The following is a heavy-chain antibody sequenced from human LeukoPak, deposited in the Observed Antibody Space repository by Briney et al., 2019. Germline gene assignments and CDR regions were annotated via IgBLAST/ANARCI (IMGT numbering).Heavy chain of an antibody. J-gene: IGHJ5*02. D-gene: IGHD5-24*01. CDR2: IIPIFGTA. CDR1: GGTFSSYA. CDR3: ARGLRWSRNWFDP. V-gene: IGHV1-69*06. Sequence: SVKVSCKASGGTFSSYAISWVRQAPGQGLEWMGGIIPIFGTANYAQKFQGRVTITADKSTSTAYMELSSLRSEDTAVYYCARGLRWSRNWFDPWGQGTLVTVSS.